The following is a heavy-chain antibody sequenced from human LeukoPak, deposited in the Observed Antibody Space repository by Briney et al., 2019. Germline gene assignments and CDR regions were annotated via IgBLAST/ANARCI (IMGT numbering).Heavy chain of an antibody. CDR2: ISGSGGST. Sequence: PGGSLRLSCAASGFTFSSYAMSWVRQAPGKGLEWVSAISGSGGSTYYADSVKGRFTISRDNSKNTLYLRMNSLTAEATAVYYCAKGKGSASDSSGYCDAFDIWGQGTMVTVSS. V-gene: IGHV3-23*01. CDR3: AKGKGSASDSSGYCDAFDI. D-gene: IGHD3-22*01. CDR1: GFTFSSYA. J-gene: IGHJ3*02.